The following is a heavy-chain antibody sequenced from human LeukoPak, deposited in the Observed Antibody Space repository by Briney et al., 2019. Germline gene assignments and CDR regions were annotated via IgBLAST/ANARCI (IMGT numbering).Heavy chain of an antibody. V-gene: IGHV1-69*10. Sequence: GASVKVSCKASGYTFIDYTIHWVRQAPGQGLEWMGRLVPMFGIAKYAQMFQGRVTITADKSTTTAYMELSSLRSADTALYFCARGPLILGDYYFDSWGQGTLVTVSS. CDR2: LVPMFGIA. J-gene: IGHJ4*02. CDR3: ARGPLILGDYYFDS. CDR1: GYTFIDYT. D-gene: IGHD1-26*01.